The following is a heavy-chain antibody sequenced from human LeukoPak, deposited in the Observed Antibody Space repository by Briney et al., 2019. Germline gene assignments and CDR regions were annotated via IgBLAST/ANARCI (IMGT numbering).Heavy chain of an antibody. J-gene: IGHJ5*02. Sequence: ASVTVSCKASGYTFTSYYMHWVRQAPGQGLEWMGIINPSGGSTSYAQKFQGRVTMTRDTSTSTVYMELSSLRSEDTAVYYCARESKLPGLDPWGQGTLVTVSS. V-gene: IGHV1-46*01. CDR2: INPSGGST. CDR1: GYTFTSYY. CDR3: ARESKLPGLDP. D-gene: IGHD1-7*01.